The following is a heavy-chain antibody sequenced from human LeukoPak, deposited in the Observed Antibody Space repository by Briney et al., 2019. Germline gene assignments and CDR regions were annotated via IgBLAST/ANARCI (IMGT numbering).Heavy chain of an antibody. D-gene: IGHD1-26*01. CDR1: GFTFSSYA. CDR2: ISYDGSNQ. Sequence: PGGSLRLSCAASGFTFSSYAMHWVRQAPGKGLEWVAVISYDGSNQYYADSVKGRLTISRDNSKNTLYLQMNSLRPEDAAVYYCAKAANEWELLAGYFDYWGQGTLVTVSS. CDR3: AKAANEWELLAGYFDY. V-gene: IGHV3-30*04. J-gene: IGHJ4*02.